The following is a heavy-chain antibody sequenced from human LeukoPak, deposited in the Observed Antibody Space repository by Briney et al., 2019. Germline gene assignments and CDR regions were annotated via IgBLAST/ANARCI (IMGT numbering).Heavy chain of an antibody. J-gene: IGHJ5*02. CDR1: GGSISSYY. D-gene: IGHD5-18*01. V-gene: IGHV4-59*01. CDR3: ARGYSYGLRTGWFDP. Sequence: SETLSLTCTVSGGSISSYYWSWFRQPPGKGLDWIGYIYYSGSTNYSPSLKSRVTISVDTSKSQFSLKLSSVTAADTAVYYCARGYSYGLRTGWFDPWGQGTLVTVSS. CDR2: IYYSGST.